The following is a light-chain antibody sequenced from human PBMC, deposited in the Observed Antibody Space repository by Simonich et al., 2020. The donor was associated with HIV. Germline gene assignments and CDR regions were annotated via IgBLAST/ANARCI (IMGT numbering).Light chain of an antibody. Sequence: QSALTQSASVSGSPGQSITISCTGTNSDVGGYTYVSWYQQHPGKAPKLMLYDVSYRPSGVSSRFSGSKSGNTASLTISGLQAEDEADYYCSSYTSSNTLVFGGGTKLTVL. CDR2: DVS. CDR1: NSDVGGYTY. CDR3: SSYTSSNTLV. V-gene: IGLV2-14*03. J-gene: IGLJ2*01.